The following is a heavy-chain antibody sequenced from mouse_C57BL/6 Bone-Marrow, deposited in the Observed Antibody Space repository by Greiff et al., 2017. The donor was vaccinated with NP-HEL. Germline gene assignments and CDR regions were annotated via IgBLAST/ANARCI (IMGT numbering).Heavy chain of an antibody. V-gene: IGHV1-43*01. J-gene: IGHJ1*03. CDR3: EREKLQFYWYFDV. CDR2: INPSTGGT. Sequence: EVQVVESGPELVKPGASVKISCKASGYSFTGYYMHWVKQSSEKSLEWIGEINPSTGGTSYNQKFKGKATLTVDKSSSTAYMQLKSLTSEDSAVYYCEREKLQFYWYFDVWGTGTTVTVSS. D-gene: IGHD1-3*01. CDR1: GYSFTGYY.